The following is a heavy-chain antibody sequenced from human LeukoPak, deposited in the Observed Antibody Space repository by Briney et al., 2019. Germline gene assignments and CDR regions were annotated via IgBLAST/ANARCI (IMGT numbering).Heavy chain of an antibody. D-gene: IGHD5-18*01. CDR2: INPSGGST. Sequence: ASVKVSCKPSGYSFTSYYIHWVRQAPGQGLEWMGIINPSGGSTSYAQQFQGRVTMTRDTFTSTVYMELSSLSSEDTAVYYSAREGHTAIHGFDYWGQGTLVTVSS. CDR3: AREGHTAIHGFDY. J-gene: IGHJ4*02. V-gene: IGHV1-46*01. CDR1: GYSFTSYY.